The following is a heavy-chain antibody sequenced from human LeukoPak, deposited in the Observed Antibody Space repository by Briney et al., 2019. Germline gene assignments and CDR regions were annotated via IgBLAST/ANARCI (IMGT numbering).Heavy chain of an antibody. D-gene: IGHD6-13*01. CDR3: ARFIAAPYYFDY. Sequence: GGSLRLSCAASAFTFSSYGMHWVRQAPGKGLEWVAFIRYDGINKYYADSVEGRISISRDNSKNTLYLQMNSLRAEDTAVYYCARFIAAPYYFDYWGRGTLVTVSS. CDR2: IRYDGINK. V-gene: IGHV3-30*02. CDR1: AFTFSSYG. J-gene: IGHJ4*02.